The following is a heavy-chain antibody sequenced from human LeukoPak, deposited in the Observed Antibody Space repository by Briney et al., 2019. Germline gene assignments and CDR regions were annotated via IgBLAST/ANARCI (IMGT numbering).Heavy chain of an antibody. Sequence: GGSLRLSCAASGFTFSSYSMKGLRQAPDKGVEGVAVISYDGSNKYYADSVKGRLTISRDNSKNRLYLQMNSLRADDTAVYYCARDRIAAAGSRGMDVWGQGTTVTVS. CDR2: ISYDGSNK. CDR1: GFTFSSYS. J-gene: IGHJ6*02. CDR3: ARDRIAAAGSRGMDV. D-gene: IGHD6-13*01. V-gene: IGHV3-30*13.